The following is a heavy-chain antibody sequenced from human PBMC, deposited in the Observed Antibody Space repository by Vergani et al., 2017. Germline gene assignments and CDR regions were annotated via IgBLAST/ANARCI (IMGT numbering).Heavy chain of an antibody. Sequence: QVQLLESGPGLLKPSETLSLTCSVSGYSITSGYYWGWIRQPPGRGLEWIGSIYHTGSAYYNPSLKSRVTVSVDTSMNQVSLKLNSVTAADTAVYYCASLMTRVVVPAASRDVWGKGTTVTVSS. CDR3: ASLMTRVVVPAASRDV. CDR2: IYHTGSA. J-gene: IGHJ6*04. V-gene: IGHV4-38-2*01. D-gene: IGHD2-2*01. CDR1: GYSITSGYY.